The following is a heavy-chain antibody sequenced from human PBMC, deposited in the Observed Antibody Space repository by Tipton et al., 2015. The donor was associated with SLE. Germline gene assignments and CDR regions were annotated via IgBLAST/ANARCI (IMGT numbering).Heavy chain of an antibody. CDR1: GGSISRNS. V-gene: IGHV4-59*01. CDR2: VSYSGST. CDR3: ARELYSGSYSV. J-gene: IGHJ4*02. D-gene: IGHD1-26*01. Sequence: GLVKPSETLSLSCTVSGGSISRNSWIWLRQPPGKGLEWIAYVSYSGSTNYNPSLWGRVTMSLDMSKNQFSLKMASVAAADSAVYYCARELYSGSYSVWGQGTLVTVSS.